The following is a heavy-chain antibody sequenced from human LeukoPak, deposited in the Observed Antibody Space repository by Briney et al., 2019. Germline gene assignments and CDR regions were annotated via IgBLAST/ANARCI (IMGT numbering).Heavy chain of an antibody. Sequence: GGSPRLSCAASRFTFRNYWMSWVRQAPGKGLEWVAKVKQDGSEKYYVDSVKGRFAVSRDNAKNSLYLQMNSLRAEDTAVYYCARDYISSWANFDYWGQGTLVTVSS. J-gene: IGHJ4*02. CDR1: RFTFRNYW. V-gene: IGHV3-7*01. CDR3: ARDYISSWANFDY. CDR2: VKQDGSEK. D-gene: IGHD6-13*01.